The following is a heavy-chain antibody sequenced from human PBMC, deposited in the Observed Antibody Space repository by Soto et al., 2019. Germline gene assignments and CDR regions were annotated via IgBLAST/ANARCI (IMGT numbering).Heavy chain of an antibody. CDR1: GFTFSSYW. CDR2: INSDGSST. Sequence: EVQLVESGGGLVQPGGSLRLSCAASGFTFSSYWMHWVRQAPGKGLVWVSRINSDGSSTSYADSVKGRFIISRDNAKNTLYLQMNSRRAEDTAVYDCAKAEYYYDGMDVWGQGTTVTVSS. CDR3: AKAEYYYDGMDV. J-gene: IGHJ6*02. V-gene: IGHV3-74*01.